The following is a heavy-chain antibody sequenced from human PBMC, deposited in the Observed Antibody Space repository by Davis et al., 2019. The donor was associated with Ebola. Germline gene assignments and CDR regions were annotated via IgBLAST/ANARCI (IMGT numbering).Heavy chain of an antibody. CDR2: IRSKAYGGTT. V-gene: IGHV3-49*03. Sequence: GESLKISCTASGFTFGDYAMSWFRQAPGKGLEWVGFIRSKAYGGTTEYAASVKGRLTIPRDDSKSIAYLQMNILKTEDTAVYYGPRPGIAVAGYHYWGQGTLVTVSS. J-gene: IGHJ4*02. CDR1: GFTFGDYA. D-gene: IGHD6-19*01. CDR3: PRPGIAVAGYHY.